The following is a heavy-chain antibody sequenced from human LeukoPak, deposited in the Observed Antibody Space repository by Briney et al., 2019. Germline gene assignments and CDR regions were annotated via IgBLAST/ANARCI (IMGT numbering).Heavy chain of an antibody. CDR2: ISWNSGSI. J-gene: IGHJ3*02. V-gene: IGHV3-9*01. CDR3: AKDKGYSSSWPLTDAFDI. Sequence: GGSLRLSCAASGFTFSSYAMSWVRQAPGKGLEWVSGISWNSGSIGYADSVKGRFTISRDNAKNSLYLQMNSLRAEDTALYYCAKDKGYSSSWPLTDAFDIWGQGTMVTVSS. D-gene: IGHD6-13*01. CDR1: GFTFSSYA.